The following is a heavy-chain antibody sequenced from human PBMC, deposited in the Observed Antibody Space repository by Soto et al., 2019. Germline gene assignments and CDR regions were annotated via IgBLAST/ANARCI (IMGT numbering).Heavy chain of an antibody. J-gene: IGHJ6*02. Sequence: GGSLRLSCAASGFTFSSYAMHWVRQAPGKGLEWVAVISYDGSNKYYADSVKGRFTISRDNSKNTLYLQMNSLRAEDTAVYYCARDTRASSYYDFWSGYYTAQAYYYGMDVWGQGTTVTVSS. D-gene: IGHD3-3*01. CDR3: ARDTRASSYYDFWSGYYTAQAYYYGMDV. CDR1: GFTFSSYA. V-gene: IGHV3-30-3*01. CDR2: ISYDGSNK.